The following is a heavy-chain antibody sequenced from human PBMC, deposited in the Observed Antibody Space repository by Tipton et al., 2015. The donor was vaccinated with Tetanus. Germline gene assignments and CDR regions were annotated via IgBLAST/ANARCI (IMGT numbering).Heavy chain of an antibody. D-gene: IGHD3-10*01. CDR1: GGSISSSSYY. CDR2: IFYTGST. J-gene: IGHJ4*02. CDR3: AGLYYYDSASYPLY. Sequence: TLSLTCIVSGGSISSSSYYWGWVRQSPGKGLEWIGSIFYTGSTYYNPSLKSRVTMSVDTSKNQFSLRLRSVTAADTAVFYCAGLYYYDSASYPLYWGQGTLVTVSS. V-gene: IGHV4-39*01.